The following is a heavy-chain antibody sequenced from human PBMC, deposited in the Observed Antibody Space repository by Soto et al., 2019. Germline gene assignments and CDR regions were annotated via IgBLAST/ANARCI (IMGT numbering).Heavy chain of an antibody. D-gene: IGHD6-25*01. CDR1: GYTLTELS. J-gene: IGHJ5*02. Sequence: GASVKVSCKVSGYTLTELSMHWVRQAPGKGLEWMGGFDPEDGETIYAQKFQGRVTMTEDTSTDTAYMELSSLRSEDTAVYYCATATSWYRSGWLDLWGQGTLVTVYS. CDR2: FDPEDGET. CDR3: ATATSWYRSGWLDL. V-gene: IGHV1-24*01.